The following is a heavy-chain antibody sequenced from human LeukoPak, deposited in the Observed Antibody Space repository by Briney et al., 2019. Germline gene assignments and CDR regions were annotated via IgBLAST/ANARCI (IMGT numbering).Heavy chain of an antibody. CDR3: ARPHTEYSSSSGSYYYYYMDV. D-gene: IGHD6-6*01. J-gene: IGHJ6*03. V-gene: IGHV1-69*05. CDR2: IIPIFGTA. CDR1: GGTFSSYA. Sequence: ASVKVSCKASGGTFSSYAISWVRQAPGRGLEWMGGIIPIFGTANYAQKFQGRVTITTDESTSTAYMELSSLRSEDTAVYYCARPHTEYSSSSGSYYYYYMDVWGKGTTVTVSS.